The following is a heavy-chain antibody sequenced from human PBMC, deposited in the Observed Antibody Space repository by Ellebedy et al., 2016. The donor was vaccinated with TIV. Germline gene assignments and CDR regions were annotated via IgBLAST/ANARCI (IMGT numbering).Heavy chain of an antibody. CDR2: INHSGST. CDR1: GGSLNSGGYY. Sequence: SETLSLXCTVSGGSLNSGGYYWSWIRQPPGKGLEWIGEINHSGSTNYSPSLKRRVTISVDTSKNQFSLRLSSVTAADTAVYYCARGRGGYYYGSGTYAAYFDYWGQGTLVTVSS. V-gene: IGHV4-61*08. J-gene: IGHJ4*02. CDR3: ARGRGGYYYGSGTYAAYFDY. D-gene: IGHD3-10*01.